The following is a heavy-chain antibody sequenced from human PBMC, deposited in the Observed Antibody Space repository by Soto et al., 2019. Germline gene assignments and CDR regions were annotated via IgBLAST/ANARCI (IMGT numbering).Heavy chain of an antibody. Sequence: QVQLVESGGGVVQPGRSLRLSCAASGFTFSNYGIHWVRQAPGNGLEWVAVISRDGSVRYYADSVKGRFTISRDNSKNTLYLQVNILRAEDRAVYYCAKEYCGGHCSSDYFDYWGQGTLVTVSS. D-gene: IGHD2-21*01. CDR3: AKEYCGGHCSSDYFDY. CDR1: GFTFSNYG. J-gene: IGHJ4*02. V-gene: IGHV3-30*18. CDR2: ISRDGSVR.